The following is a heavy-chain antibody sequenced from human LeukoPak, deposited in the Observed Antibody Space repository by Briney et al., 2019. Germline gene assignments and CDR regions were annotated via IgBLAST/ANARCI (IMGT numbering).Heavy chain of an antibody. CDR2: MNESGGT. J-gene: IGHJ5*02. CDR3: ARGLRAARLAS. V-gene: IGHV4-34*01. CDR1: GGSFSGYY. Sequence: PSETLSLTCAVSGGSFSGYYWSWIRQPPGKGLEWIGEMNESGGTTYNPSLKSRVTISVDTSKSRFSLKLSSVTAADTAVYYCARGLRAARLASWGQGTLVTVSS. D-gene: IGHD6-6*01.